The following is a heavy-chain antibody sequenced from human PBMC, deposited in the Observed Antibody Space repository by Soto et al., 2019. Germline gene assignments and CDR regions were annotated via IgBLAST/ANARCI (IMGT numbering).Heavy chain of an antibody. CDR1: GGSISGFS. J-gene: IGHJ6*02. Sequence: SETLSLTCSVSGGSISGFSWSWLLQPPGKGLEWIGYIYYIGSTNYNPSLKSRVTISVDTPKNQFSLRLSSVTAADTAVYYCAREGYYDTSGYPRYYYYGMDVWGQGTTVS. CDR3: AREGYYDTSGYPRYYYYGMDV. V-gene: IGHV4-59*01. CDR2: IYYIGST. D-gene: IGHD3-22*01.